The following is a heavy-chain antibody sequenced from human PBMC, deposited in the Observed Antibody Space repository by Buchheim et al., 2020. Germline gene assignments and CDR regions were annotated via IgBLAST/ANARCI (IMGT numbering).Heavy chain of an antibody. Sequence: QVQLVESGGGVVQPGRSLRLSCAASGFTFSSYAMHWVRQAPGKGLEWVAVISYDGSNKYYADSVKGRFTISSDTSKNPLYLQMNSLRAEDTAVYYCARAAVGYFDYWGQGTL. D-gene: IGHD6-19*01. CDR2: ISYDGSNK. J-gene: IGHJ4*02. CDR1: GFTFSSYA. V-gene: IGHV3-30*04. CDR3: ARAAVGYFDY.